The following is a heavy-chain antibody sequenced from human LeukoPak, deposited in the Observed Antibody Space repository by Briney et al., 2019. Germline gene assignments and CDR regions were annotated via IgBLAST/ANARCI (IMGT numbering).Heavy chain of an antibody. Sequence: PGGSLRLSCAASGFTFSSYGMHWVRQAPGKGLEWVAFIRYDGSNKYYADSVKGRFTISRDNAKNSLYLQMNSLRAEDTAVYYCARVYSGSYYFFDYWGQGTLVTVSS. J-gene: IGHJ4*02. D-gene: IGHD1-26*01. CDR2: IRYDGSNK. V-gene: IGHV3-30*02. CDR3: ARVYSGSYYFFDY. CDR1: GFTFSSYG.